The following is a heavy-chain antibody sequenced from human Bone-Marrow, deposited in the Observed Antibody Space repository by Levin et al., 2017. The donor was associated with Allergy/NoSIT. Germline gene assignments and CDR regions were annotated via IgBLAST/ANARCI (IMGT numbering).Heavy chain of an antibody. CDR1: GGSISGGGSY. V-gene: IGHV4-31*03. CDR2: IYYSGNT. CDR3: ARDTGYDLDS. D-gene: IGHD5-12*01. J-gene: IGHJ4*02. Sequence: SETLSLTCTVSGGSISGGGSYWSWIRQHPGKGLEWLGYIYYSGNTYYNPSLQRRLSISVDTSRNQFSLKLSSVTAADTAVYYCARDTGYDLDSWGQGILVTVSS.